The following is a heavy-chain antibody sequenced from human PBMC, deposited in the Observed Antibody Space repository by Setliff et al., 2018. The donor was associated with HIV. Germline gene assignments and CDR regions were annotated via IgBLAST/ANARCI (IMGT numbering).Heavy chain of an antibody. Sequence: GGSLRLSCAASGFTFSTYAMGWVRQAPGKGLEWVSTVGAVGAPTHYAESVKGRFTISKDNSKNTLYLQMSGLRDEDTAVYYCAKVFAYGVDGFDIWGQGTMVTVSS. D-gene: IGHD4-17*01. V-gene: IGHV3-23*01. CDR2: VGAVGAPT. CDR3: AKVFAYGVDGFDI. CDR1: GFTFSTYA. J-gene: IGHJ3*02.